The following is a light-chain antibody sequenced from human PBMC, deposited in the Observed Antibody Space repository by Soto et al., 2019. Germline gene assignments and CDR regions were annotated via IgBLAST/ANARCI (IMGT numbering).Light chain of an antibody. J-gene: IGKJ4*01. Sequence: DIQMTQSPSSLSASVGDRVTITCQASQDISNYLNWYQQKPGKAPKLLIYDASNLETGVPSRFSGSGSGTDFTFTISSLQPEDIATYYCLQYDNPPLTFGGGTKVHIK. CDR2: DAS. V-gene: IGKV1-33*01. CDR3: LQYDNPPLT. CDR1: QDISNY.